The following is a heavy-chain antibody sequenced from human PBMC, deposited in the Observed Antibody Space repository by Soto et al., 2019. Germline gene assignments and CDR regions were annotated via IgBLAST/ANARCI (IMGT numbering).Heavy chain of an antibody. D-gene: IGHD2-2*01. Sequence: SDTRSLTCTVSCVSLSGFYWVWIRRPPGKGLEWIGYIYHSGTTRYNSSLKGRVTMSVDSSKNEFSLKLTYVTAAGTATYYCARGHTEEIVTVPDANYDHWGHGNLFTVSS. V-gene: IGHV4-59*01. CDR1: CVSLSGFY. CDR3: ARGHTEEIVTVPDANYDH. J-gene: IGHJ4*01. CDR2: IYHSGTT.